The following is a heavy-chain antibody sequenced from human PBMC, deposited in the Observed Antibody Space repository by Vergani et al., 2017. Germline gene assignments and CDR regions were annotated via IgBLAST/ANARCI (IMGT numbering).Heavy chain of an antibody. CDR1: GFNVGHYW. V-gene: IGHV3-7*01. CDR3: AREGVPRCCIVGAPDV. Sequence: EVQLVESGGDFVQPGGSLTLSCAASGFNVGHYWMSWVRQAPGKGLEWVANIKEDGTEKYYLESVKGRFTISRDIAENSIYLEMNSFRVEDTAVYYCAREGVPRCCIVGAPDVWGQGTKVTVSS. CDR2: IKEDGTEK. J-gene: IGHJ6*02. D-gene: IGHD1-26*01.